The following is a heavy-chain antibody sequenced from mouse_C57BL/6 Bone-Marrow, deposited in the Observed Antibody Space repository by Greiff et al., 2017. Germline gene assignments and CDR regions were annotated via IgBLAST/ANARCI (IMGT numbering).Heavy chain of an antibody. CDR3: TTYLIYYYGSSYEDYAMDY. D-gene: IGHD1-1*01. J-gene: IGHJ4*01. Sequence: EVKLVESGAELVRPGASVKLSCTASGFNIKDYYMHWVKQRPEQGLEWIGRIDPEAGDTEYAPKFQGKATMTADTSSNTAYLQLSSLTSEDTAVYYCTTYLIYYYGSSYEDYAMDYWGQGTSVTVSS. CDR2: IDPEAGDT. CDR1: GFNIKDYY. V-gene: IGHV14-1*01.